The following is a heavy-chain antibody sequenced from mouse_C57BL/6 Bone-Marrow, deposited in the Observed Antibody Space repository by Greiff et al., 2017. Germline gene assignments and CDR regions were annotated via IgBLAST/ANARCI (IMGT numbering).Heavy chain of an antibody. CDR2: INPGSGGT. J-gene: IGHJ4*01. CDR3: ARKYYYAMDY. Sequence: VQLQESGAELVRPGTSVKVSCKASGYAFTNYLIEWVKQRPGQGLEWIGVINPGSGGTNYNEKFKGKATLTADESSSTAYMQLSSLTSEDSAVYFCARKYYYAMDYWGQGTSVTVSS. V-gene: IGHV1-54*01. CDR1: GYAFTNYL.